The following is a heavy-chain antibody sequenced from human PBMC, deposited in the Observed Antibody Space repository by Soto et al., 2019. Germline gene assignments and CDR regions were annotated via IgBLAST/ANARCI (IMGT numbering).Heavy chain of an antibody. CDR1: GYTFTNHW. V-gene: IGHV5-10-1*01. D-gene: IGHD1-1*01. CDR2: IDPSDSQT. Sequence: PGESLKISCQGSGYTFTNHWINWVRQMPGKGLEWMGRIDPSDSQTAYSPSFQGHITISVDQSIDTAYLQWGSLKASDTAMCFCARRGGNYWYDRPKFDYWGQGILVTVSS. CDR3: ARRGGNYWYDRPKFDY. J-gene: IGHJ4*02.